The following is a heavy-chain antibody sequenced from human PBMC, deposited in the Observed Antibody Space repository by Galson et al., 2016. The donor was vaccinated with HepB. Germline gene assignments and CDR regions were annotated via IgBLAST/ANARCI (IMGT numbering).Heavy chain of an antibody. CDR3: ALETVVVVVSAPFGNWLDP. Sequence: ETLSLTCAVSGGSISSYSWRWLRQPPGKGLEWIGYIDYSGSTKYNPSLKSRVSISVDTSKNQFSLKLNSVTAADTAVYFWALETVVVVVSAPFGNWLDPWGQGSLVTVSS. D-gene: IGHD2-2*01. V-gene: IGHV4-59*12. J-gene: IGHJ5*02. CDR2: IDYSGST. CDR1: GGSISSYS.